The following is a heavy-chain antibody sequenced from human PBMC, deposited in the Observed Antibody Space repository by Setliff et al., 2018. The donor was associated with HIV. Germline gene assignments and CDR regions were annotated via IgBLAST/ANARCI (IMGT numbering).Heavy chain of an antibody. V-gene: IGHV4-30-4*08. CDR1: GGSISRGDYY. D-gene: IGHD4-4*01. CDR3: ARVRRDGNSFDD. CDR2: IYYSGST. J-gene: IGHJ4*02. Sequence: TSETLSLTCTVSGGSISRGDYYWSWIRQPPGKGLEWIGYIYYSGSTYYNPSLRSRVTISLDTSKNQFSLKLSSVTAADTAVYLCARVRRDGNSFDDWGQGTLVTVSS.